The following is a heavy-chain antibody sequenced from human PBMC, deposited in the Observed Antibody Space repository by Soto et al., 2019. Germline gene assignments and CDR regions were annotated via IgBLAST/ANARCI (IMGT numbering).Heavy chain of an antibody. J-gene: IGHJ6*02. D-gene: IGHD4-4*01. CDR3: AKDLVTVTTVRYYYGMDV. V-gene: IGHV3-23*01. CDR1: GFTFSSYA. CDR2: ISGSGGST. Sequence: PGGSLRLSCAASGFTFSSYAMSWVRQAPGKGLEWVSAISGSGGSTYYADSVKGRFTISRDNSKNTLYLQMNSLRAEDTAVYYCAKDLVTVTTVRYYYGMDVWGQGTTVTVSS.